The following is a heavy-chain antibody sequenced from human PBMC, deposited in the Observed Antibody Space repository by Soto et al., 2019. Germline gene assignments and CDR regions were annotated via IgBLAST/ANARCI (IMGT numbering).Heavy chain of an antibody. D-gene: IGHD4-17*01. CDR2: IWYDGSNK. Sequence: GGSLRLSCAASGFTFSSYGMHWVRQAPGKGLEWVAVIWYDGSNKYYADSVKGRFTISRDNSKNTLYLQMNSLRAEDTAVYYCARKVAHDYGDFNWYFDLWGRGTLVTVSS. CDR3: ARKVAHDYGDFNWYFDL. J-gene: IGHJ2*01. CDR1: GFTFSSYG. V-gene: IGHV3-33*01.